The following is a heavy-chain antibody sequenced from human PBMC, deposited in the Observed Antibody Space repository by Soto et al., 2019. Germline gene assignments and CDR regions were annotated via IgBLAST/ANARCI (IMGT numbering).Heavy chain of an antibody. CDR1: GFTFSSYS. D-gene: IGHD6-13*01. J-gene: IGHJ4*02. CDR3: ARDAAGDPWLLSWTESQAVFDY. Sequence: GGSLRLSCAASGFTFSSYSMNWVRQAPGKGLEWVSSISSSSSYIYYADSVKGRFTISRDNAKNSLYLQMNSLRAEDTAVYYCARDAAGDPWLLSWTESQAVFDYWGQGTLVTVSS. CDR2: ISSSSSYI. V-gene: IGHV3-21*01.